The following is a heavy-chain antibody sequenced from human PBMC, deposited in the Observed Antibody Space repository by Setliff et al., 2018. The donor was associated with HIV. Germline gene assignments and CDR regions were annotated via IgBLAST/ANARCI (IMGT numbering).Heavy chain of an antibody. CDR1: GYTFTSYW. D-gene: IGHD4-17*01. Sequence: GESLKVSCKASGYTFTSYWIGWVRQMPGEGLEWMGIIYPGDSDTRYSPSFQRQVTISADKSISTAYLQWSSLKASDTAMYYCARTDYGGNWGAFDIWGQGTLVTVSS. CDR2: IYPGDSDT. J-gene: IGHJ3*02. V-gene: IGHV5-51*01. CDR3: ARTDYGGNWGAFDI.